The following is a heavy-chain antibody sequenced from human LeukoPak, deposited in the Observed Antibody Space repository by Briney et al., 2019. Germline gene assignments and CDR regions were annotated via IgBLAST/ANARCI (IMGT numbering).Heavy chain of an antibody. V-gene: IGHV3-11*01. CDR1: GFTFSDYY. D-gene: IGHD3-10*01. J-gene: IGHJ6*03. CDR3: ATGQYGSAQTDKNYYYMDV. CDR2: ISSSGSTI. Sequence: GGSLRLSCAASGFTFSDYYMSWIRQAPGKGLEWVSYISSSGSTIYYADSVKGRFTISRDNAKNSLYLQMNSLRAEDTAVYYCATGQYGSAQTDKNYYYMDVWGKGTTVTVSS.